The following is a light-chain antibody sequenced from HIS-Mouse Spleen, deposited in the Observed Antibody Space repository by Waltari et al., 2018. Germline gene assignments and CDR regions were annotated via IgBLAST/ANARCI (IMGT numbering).Light chain of an antibody. J-gene: IGLJ3*02. V-gene: IGLV1-47*01. CDR2: RNN. CDR1: SSNIGSNY. CDR3: AAWDDSLSGPV. Sequence: QSVLTQPPSASGTPGQRVTISCSGSSSNIGSNYVYWYQQLPGTAPKLLIYRNNQRPSGVPDRFCASKSGPSASLAISGLRSEDEADYYCAAWDDSLSGPVFGGGTKLTVL.